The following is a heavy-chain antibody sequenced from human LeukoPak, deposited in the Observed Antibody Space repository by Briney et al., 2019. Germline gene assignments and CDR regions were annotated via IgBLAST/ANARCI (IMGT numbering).Heavy chain of an antibody. CDR3: AKETDRGFDY. CDR1: GFTFNSYA. CDR2: ISGSGGTT. Sequence: VGSLRLSCAASGFTFNSYAMSWVRQAPGKGLDWVSVISGSGGTTHYADSVKGRFTISRDNSKNILFLQMSSPRADDTAVYYCAKETDRGFDYWGQGTLVTVSS. J-gene: IGHJ4*02. V-gene: IGHV3-23*01. D-gene: IGHD3-22*01.